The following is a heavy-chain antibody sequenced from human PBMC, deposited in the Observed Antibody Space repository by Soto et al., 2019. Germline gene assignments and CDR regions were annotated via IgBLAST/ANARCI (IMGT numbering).Heavy chain of an antibody. D-gene: IGHD6-19*01. CDR2: INPSSGGT. CDR3: ARAKSPPLAVAGTFYWFDP. J-gene: IGHJ5*02. Sequence: AASVKVSCKASGYTFTGYYIHWVRQAPGQGLEWMGWINPSSGGTNYAQKFQGWVTMTRDTSISTAYMELSRLRSDDTAVYYCARAKSPPLAVAGTFYWFDPWGQGTLVTVSS. CDR1: GYTFTGYY. V-gene: IGHV1-2*04.